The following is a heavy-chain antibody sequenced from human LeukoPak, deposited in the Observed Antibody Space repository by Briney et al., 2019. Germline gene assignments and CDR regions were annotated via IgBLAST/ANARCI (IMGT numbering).Heavy chain of an antibody. CDR3: AKWNSITSYWNYFGMDV. CDR1: GFILDNYA. Sequence: GGSLRLSCAASGFILDNYAMSWARQAPGKGLEWVSGISGSGGSTYYADSVKGRFTISRDNSKKTLFLQMNSLRAEDTAVYYCAKWNSITSYWNYFGMDVWGQGTTVTVSS. CDR2: ISGSGGST. J-gene: IGHJ6*02. V-gene: IGHV3-23*01. D-gene: IGHD1-1*01.